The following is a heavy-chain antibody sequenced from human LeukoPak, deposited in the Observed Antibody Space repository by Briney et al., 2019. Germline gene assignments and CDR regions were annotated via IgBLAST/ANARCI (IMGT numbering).Heavy chain of an antibody. CDR1: GGSISSGGYY. V-gene: IGHV4-31*03. D-gene: IGHD3-3*01. CDR2: IYYSGST. J-gene: IGHJ4*02. Sequence: SETLSLTCTVSGGSISSGGYYWSWIRQHPGKGLEWIGYIYYSGSTYYNPSLKSRVTISLDTSKTQISLTLTSVTAAETAVYYCAKPYYRSGTGGFDSWGQGTLVTVSS. CDR3: AKPYYRSGTGGFDS.